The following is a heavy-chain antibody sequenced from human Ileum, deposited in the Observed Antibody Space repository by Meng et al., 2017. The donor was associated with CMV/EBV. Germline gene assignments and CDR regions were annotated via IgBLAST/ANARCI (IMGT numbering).Heavy chain of an antibody. V-gene: IGHV1-8*03. Sequence: SGYPFTNYDIHWVRQATGQGLEWMGWMNPNSGDTGYAQKFQGRVTITRNTSISTAYMELSSLGSEDTAVYYCASDLSGTYVGGWFDSWGQGTLVTVSS. D-gene: IGHD1-26*01. CDR3: ASDLSGTYVGGWFDS. CDR1: GYPFTNYD. J-gene: IGHJ5*01. CDR2: MNPNSGDT.